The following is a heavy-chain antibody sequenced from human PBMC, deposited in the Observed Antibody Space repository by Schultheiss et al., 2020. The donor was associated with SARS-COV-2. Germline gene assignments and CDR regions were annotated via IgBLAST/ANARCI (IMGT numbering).Heavy chain of an antibody. J-gene: IGHJ4*02. CDR2: ISAAGSST. CDR1: GFTFSSYA. Sequence: GESLKISCAASGFTFSSYAMSWVRQAPGKGLEWVSAISAAGSSTFYADSVKGRFTISRDNSKNTLYLQMNSLRAEDTAVYYCAKERASYFDYWGQGTLVTVSS. V-gene: IGHV3-23*01. CDR3: AKERASYFDY.